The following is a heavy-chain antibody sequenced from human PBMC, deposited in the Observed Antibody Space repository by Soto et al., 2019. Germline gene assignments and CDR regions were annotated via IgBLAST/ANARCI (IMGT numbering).Heavy chain of an antibody. CDR1: GYNFLSFG. Sequence: QVQLMQSGVDMKKPGASVKVSCKASGYNFLSFGISWVRQAPGQGLEWMGWISPYNGNTNYAQKLQDRVTMTTDTSTSTAYMELGSLRSDDTAVYFCARDRTGYSYGYIGYWGQGTLVTVSS. J-gene: IGHJ4*02. D-gene: IGHD5-18*01. V-gene: IGHV1-18*01. CDR3: ARDRTGYSYGYIGY. CDR2: ISPYNGNT.